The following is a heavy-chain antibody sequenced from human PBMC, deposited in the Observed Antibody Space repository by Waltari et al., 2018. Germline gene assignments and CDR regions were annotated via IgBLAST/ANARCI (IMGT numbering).Heavy chain of an antibody. J-gene: IGHJ2*01. CDR1: GGSISSGGYY. CDR2: IYYSGST. CDR3: ARPGYSSAWYFDL. D-gene: IGHD5-18*01. V-gene: IGHV4-31*03. Sequence: QVQLQESGPGLVKPSQTLSLTCTVSGGSISSGGYYWSWIRQHPGKGLEWIGYIYYSGSTYYNPSLKSRFTISVDTSKNQFSLKLSSVTAADTAVYYCARPGYSSAWYFDLWGRGTLVTVSS.